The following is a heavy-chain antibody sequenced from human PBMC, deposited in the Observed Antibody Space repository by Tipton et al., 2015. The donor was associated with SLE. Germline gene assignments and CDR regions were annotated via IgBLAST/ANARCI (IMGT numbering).Heavy chain of an antibody. Sequence: TLSLTCTVSGGSISSGSYYWSWIRQPAGKGLEWIGRIYTSGSTNYNPSLKSRVTMSVDTSKNQFSLKLSSVTAADTAVYYCARVGLPRAFDIWGQGTMVTVSS. CDR2: IYTSGST. J-gene: IGHJ3*02. D-gene: IGHD2-15*01. V-gene: IGHV4-61*02. CDR1: GGSISSGSYY. CDR3: ARVGLPRAFDI.